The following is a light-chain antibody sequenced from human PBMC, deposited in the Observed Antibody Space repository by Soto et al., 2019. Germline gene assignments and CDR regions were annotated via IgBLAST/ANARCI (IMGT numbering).Light chain of an antibody. CDR1: QSVSSY. Sequence: EIVLTQSPATLSLSPGERATLSCRASQSVSSYLAWYQQKPGQAPRLLMYTASTRATGIPARFSGSGSGTDFTLPISSLQSEDFAVYYCQLYNNWPPTPFGQGTRLE. CDR3: QLYNNWPPTP. J-gene: IGKJ5*01. CDR2: TAS. V-gene: IGKV3-15*01.